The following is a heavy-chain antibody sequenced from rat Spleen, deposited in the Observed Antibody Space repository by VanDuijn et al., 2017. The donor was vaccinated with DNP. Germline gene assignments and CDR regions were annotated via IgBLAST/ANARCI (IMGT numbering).Heavy chain of an antibody. D-gene: IGHD1-7*01. Sequence: EVQVVESGGGLVQPGRSLKLSCVASGFSFSDYDMAWVRQAPTKGLEWVAAISTSGSRTYYPDSVKGRFTISRDDAKSTLYLQMNSLRSEDTATYYCTRENWVLDYWGQGVMVTVSS. CDR1: GFSFSDYD. CDR3: TRENWVLDY. CDR2: ISTSGSRT. J-gene: IGHJ2*01. V-gene: IGHV5-27*01.